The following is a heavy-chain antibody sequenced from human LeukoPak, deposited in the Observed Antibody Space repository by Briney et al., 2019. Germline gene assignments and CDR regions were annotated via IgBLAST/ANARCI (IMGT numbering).Heavy chain of an antibody. CDR3: ARVGRGNFDY. Sequence: SETLSLTRTVSGGSISSSSYYWGWIRQPPGKGLEWIGSIYYSGSTNYNPSLKSRVTISVDTSKKQFSLKLSSVTAADTAVYYCARVGRGNFDYWGQGTLVTVSS. J-gene: IGHJ4*02. D-gene: IGHD1-14*01. V-gene: IGHV4-39*07. CDR1: GGSISSSSYY. CDR2: IYYSGST.